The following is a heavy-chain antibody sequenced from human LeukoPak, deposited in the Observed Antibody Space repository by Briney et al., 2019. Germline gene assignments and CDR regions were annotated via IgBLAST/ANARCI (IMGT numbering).Heavy chain of an antibody. CDR3: AKDYYDFRSGYSRALYYFDY. Sequence: PGGSLRLSCAASGFTFSNYGMHWVRQAPGKGLEWVAVIWYDGSNKYYADSVKGRFTISRDNSKNTLYLQMNSLRAEDTAVYYCAKDYYDFRSGYSRALYYFDYWGQGTLVTVSS. CDR1: GFTFSNYG. J-gene: IGHJ4*02. CDR2: IWYDGSNK. D-gene: IGHD3-3*01. V-gene: IGHV3-33*06.